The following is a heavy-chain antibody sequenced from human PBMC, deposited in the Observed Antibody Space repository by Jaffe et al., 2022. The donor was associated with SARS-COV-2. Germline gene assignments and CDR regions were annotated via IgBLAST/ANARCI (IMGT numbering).Heavy chain of an antibody. V-gene: IGHV3-15*01. CDR1: GFTFSNAW. D-gene: IGHD5-12*01. CDR3: TTDQSWGDGYNSNYYFDY. CDR2: IKSKTDGGTT. Sequence: EVQLVESGGGLVKPGGSLRLSCAASGFTFSNAWMSWVRQAPGKGLEWVGRIKSKTDGGTTDYAAPVKGRFTISRDDSKNTLYLQMNSLKTEDTAVYYCTTDQSWGDGYNSNYYFDYWGQGTLVTVSS. J-gene: IGHJ4*02.